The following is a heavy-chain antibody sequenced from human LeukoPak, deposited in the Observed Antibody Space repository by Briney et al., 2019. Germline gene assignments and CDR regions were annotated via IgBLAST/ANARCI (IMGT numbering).Heavy chain of an antibody. V-gene: IGHV3-21*01. J-gene: IGHJ3*02. D-gene: IGHD3-3*01. CDR1: GFTFSSYS. CDR2: ISSGSSYI. CDR3: ARETSYDLWSGYLPSDAFDM. Sequence: GGSLRLSCAASGFTFSSYSMNWVRQAPGKGLEWVSSISSGSSYIYYADSVKGRFTISRDNAKNSLYLQMNSLRAEDTAVYYCARETSYDLWSGYLPSDAFDMWGQGTMVTVSS.